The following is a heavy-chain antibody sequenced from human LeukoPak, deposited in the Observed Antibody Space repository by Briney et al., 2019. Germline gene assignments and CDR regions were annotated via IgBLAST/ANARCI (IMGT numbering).Heavy chain of an antibody. CDR3: ASAAPLYGDYKNDAFDI. CDR2: IIPILGIA. V-gene: IGHV1-69*04. CDR1: GGTFSSYA. D-gene: IGHD4-17*01. J-gene: IGHJ3*02. Sequence: SVNVSCKASGGTFSSYAIGWVRPSPGQGLEWMGRIIPILGIANYAQKFQGRVTITADKSTSTAYMELSSLRSEDTAVYYCASAAPLYGDYKNDAFDIWGQGTMVTVSS.